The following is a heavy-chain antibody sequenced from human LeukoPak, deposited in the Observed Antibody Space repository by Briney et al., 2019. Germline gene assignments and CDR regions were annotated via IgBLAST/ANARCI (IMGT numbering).Heavy chain of an antibody. CDR2: ISSSRGTI. CDR1: GFTSSTYW. D-gene: IGHD2-15*01. V-gene: IGHV3-48*02. J-gene: IGHJ3*02. CDR3: ARDMTFCSGGSCYSLGFDI. Sequence: GGSLRLSCAASGFTSSTYWMSWVRQAPGKGLEWFSYISSSRGTIYYADSVKGRFTISRDNAKNSLYLQMNSLRDEDTAVYYCARDMTFCSGGSCYSLGFDIWGQGTMVTVSS.